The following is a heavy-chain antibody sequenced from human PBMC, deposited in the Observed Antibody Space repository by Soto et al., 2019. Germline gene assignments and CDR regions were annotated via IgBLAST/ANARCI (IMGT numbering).Heavy chain of an antibody. V-gene: IGHV5-51*01. CDR2: IYPGDSDT. Sequence: GESLKISCKISGKAFTSFWVVWVRQMPGRGLEWMGNIYPGDSDTRYTPPFQGQVAISADKSTNTAYLQWHSLQASDTALYYCAKQDDRGALEIWGQGTKVTVSS. CDR3: AKQDDRGALEI. D-gene: IGHD3-22*01. CDR1: GKAFTSFW. J-gene: IGHJ3*02.